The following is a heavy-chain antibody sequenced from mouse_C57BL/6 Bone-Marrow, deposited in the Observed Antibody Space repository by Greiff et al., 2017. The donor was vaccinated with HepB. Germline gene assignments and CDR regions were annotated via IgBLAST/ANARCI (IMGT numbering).Heavy chain of an antibody. CDR1: GYSITSGYY. D-gene: IGHD2-3*01. CDR3: ASKVYDGYYKYYAMDY. V-gene: IGHV3-6*01. Sequence: EVQLQESGPGLVKPSQSLSLTCSVTGYSITSGYYWNWIRQFPGNKLEWMGYISYDGSNNYNPSLKNRISITRDTSKNQFFLKLNSVTTEDTATYYCASKVYDGYYKYYAMDYWGQGTSVTVSS. CDR2: ISYDGSN. J-gene: IGHJ4*01.